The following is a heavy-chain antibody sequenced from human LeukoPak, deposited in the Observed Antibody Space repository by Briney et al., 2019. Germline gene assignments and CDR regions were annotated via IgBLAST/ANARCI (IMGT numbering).Heavy chain of an antibody. CDR1: GGSFSGYY. D-gene: IGHD2-2*01. Sequence: SETLSLTCAVYGGSFSGYYWSWIRQPPGKGLEWIGEINHSGSTNYNPSLKSRVTISVDTSKNQFSLKLSSVTAADTAVYYCARAVYCSSTSCPPRYYYYYYMDVWGKGTTVTVSS. CDR3: ARAVYCSSTSCPPRYYYYYYMDV. V-gene: IGHV4-34*01. J-gene: IGHJ6*03. CDR2: INHSGST.